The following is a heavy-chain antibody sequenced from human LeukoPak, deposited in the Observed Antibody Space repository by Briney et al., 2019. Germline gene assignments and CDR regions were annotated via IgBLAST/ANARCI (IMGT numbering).Heavy chain of an antibody. Sequence: SETLSLTCAVYGGSFSGYYWSWIRQPPGKGLEWIGEINHSGSTNYNPSLKSRVTISVDTSKNQFSLKLSSVTAADTAVYYCARAPGGQRIRLWFFYWGQGTLVTVSS. V-gene: IGHV4-34*01. CDR2: INHSGST. D-gene: IGHD5-18*01. J-gene: IGHJ4*02. CDR1: GGSFSGYY. CDR3: ARAPGGQRIRLWFFY.